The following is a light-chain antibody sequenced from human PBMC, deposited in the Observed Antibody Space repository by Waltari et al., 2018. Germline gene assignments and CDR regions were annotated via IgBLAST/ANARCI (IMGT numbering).Light chain of an antibody. CDR3: CSYAGNSIYV. V-gene: IGLV2-23*02. J-gene: IGLJ1*01. CDR2: EVS. Sequence: QSALTQPASVSGSPGQSITISCTGTTSDVGSYTLVSWYQHHPGKAPKLIIFEVSERPAGVSNRFSGSTSGNTASLTISGLQAEDEADDHCCSYAGNSIYVFGTGTRVTVL. CDR1: TSDVGSYTL.